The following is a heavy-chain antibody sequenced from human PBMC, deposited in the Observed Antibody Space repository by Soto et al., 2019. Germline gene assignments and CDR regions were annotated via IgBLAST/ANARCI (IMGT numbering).Heavy chain of an antibody. CDR3: AGELSNSPEYFDF. V-gene: IGHV4-30-4*01. Sequence: SETLSLTCTVSGGSISSDYYYWSWIRQPLGKGLEWIGYIYYSGRTAYNPSLKSRIIISIDTSKNQFSLSLNSLNAADTAVYYCAGELSNSPEYFDFWGLGTLVTVSS. D-gene: IGHD6-6*01. CDR2: IYYSGRT. J-gene: IGHJ4*02. CDR1: GGSISSDYYY.